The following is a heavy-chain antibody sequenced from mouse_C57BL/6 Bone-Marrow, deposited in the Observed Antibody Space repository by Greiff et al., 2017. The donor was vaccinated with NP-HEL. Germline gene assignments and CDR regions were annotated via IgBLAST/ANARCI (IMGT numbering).Heavy chain of an antibody. CDR1: GFSFNTYA. J-gene: IGHJ2*01. Sequence: EVKVVESGGGLVQPKGSLKLSCAASGFSFNTYAMYWVRQAPGKGLEWVARIRSKSNNYATYYADSLKDRFTISRDDSESMLYLQMNNLKPEDTAMYYCVRQGYDGYYLDYWGQGTTLTVSS. CDR2: IRSKSNNYAT. V-gene: IGHV10-1*01. D-gene: IGHD2-3*01. CDR3: VRQGYDGYYLDY.